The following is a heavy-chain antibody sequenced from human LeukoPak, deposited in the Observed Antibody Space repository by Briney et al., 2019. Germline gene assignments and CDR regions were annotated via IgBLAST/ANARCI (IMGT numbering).Heavy chain of an antibody. D-gene: IGHD5-12*01. CDR2: IYYSGST. Sequence: SETLSLTCAVSGGSISSGGYSWSWIRQPPGKGLEWIGSIYYSGSTYYNPSLKSRVTISVDTSKIQFSLKLSSVTAADTAVYYCARDLRSGYSGYDYYYYYYMDVWGKGTTVTVSS. J-gene: IGHJ6*03. CDR3: ARDLRSGYSGYDYYYYYYMDV. CDR1: GGSISSGGYS. V-gene: IGHV4-30-4*07.